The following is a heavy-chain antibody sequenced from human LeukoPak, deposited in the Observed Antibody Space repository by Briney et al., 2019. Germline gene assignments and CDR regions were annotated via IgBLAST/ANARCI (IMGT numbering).Heavy chain of an antibody. J-gene: IGHJ6*02. CDR3: ARSSTRCYYYGMDV. D-gene: IGHD2-2*01. V-gene: IGHV3-53*01. CDR1: GFTVSSNY. Sequence: GGSLRLSCAASGFTVSSNYMNWVRQAPGKGLEWVSVLYSGGSTYYADSVKGRFTISRDNSKNTLYLQMNSLRAEDTAVYYCARSSTRCYYYGMDVWGQGTTLTVSS. CDR2: LYSGGST.